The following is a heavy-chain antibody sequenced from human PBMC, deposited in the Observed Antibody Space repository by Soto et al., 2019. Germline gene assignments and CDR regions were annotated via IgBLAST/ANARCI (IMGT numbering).Heavy chain of an antibody. CDR3: ARGKGARSWVDP. CDR2: INHSGST. Sequence: SETLSLTCAVYGGSFGGYYWSWIRQPPGKGLEWIGEINHSGSTNYNPSLKSRVTISIDTSKNQFSLNLSSVTAADTAVYYCARGKGARSWVDPWGRGTLVTVS. J-gene: IGHJ5*02. V-gene: IGHV4-34*01. D-gene: IGHD1-26*01. CDR1: GGSFGGYY.